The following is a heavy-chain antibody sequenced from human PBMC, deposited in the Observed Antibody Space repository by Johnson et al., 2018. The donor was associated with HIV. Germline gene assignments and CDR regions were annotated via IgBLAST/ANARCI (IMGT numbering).Heavy chain of an antibody. J-gene: IGHJ3*02. CDR1: GFIFSSKY. CDR2: LYVDGRT. CDR3: ARDPTTQDSRLTGDFGAFDI. Sequence: VQLVESWGGVVQPGGSLRLSCAASGFIFSSKYMTWFRQAPGKGLEWVSVLYVDGRTYYADSVKGRFTVSSDYSENTLYLQMNSLTSEDTAVYYCARDPTTQDSRLTGDFGAFDIWGQGTMVTVSS. D-gene: IGHD7-27*01. V-gene: IGHV3-66*01.